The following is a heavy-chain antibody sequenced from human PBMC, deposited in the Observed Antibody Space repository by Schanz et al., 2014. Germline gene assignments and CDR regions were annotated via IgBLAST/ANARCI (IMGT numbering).Heavy chain of an antibody. V-gene: IGHV4-30-2*01. CDR3: AREDRYYHGLDV. J-gene: IGHJ6*02. Sequence: QLQLQESGSGLVKPSQTLSLTCAVSGGSISRGFYSWNWIRQPPGRGLEWIGCIYYSGSTYYNPSLKTRVPIPIDRSKDQFSLTLNSVTAADTAVYYCAREDRYYHGLDVWGQGTTVTVS. CDR2: IYYSGST. CDR1: GGSISRGFYS.